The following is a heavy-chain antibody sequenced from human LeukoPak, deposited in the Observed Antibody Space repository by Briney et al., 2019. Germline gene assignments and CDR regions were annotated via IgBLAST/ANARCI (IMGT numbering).Heavy chain of an antibody. V-gene: IGHV3-23*01. J-gene: IGHJ4*02. CDR2: LSGGGSSA. CDR1: GFTFDDYA. CDR3: VAVTGRPAGGGVYY. D-gene: IGHD6-19*01. Sequence: GGSLRLSCAASGFTFDDYAMHWVRQAPGKGLEWVSALSGGGSSAYYADSVKGRFTISRDNSKNTLYLQINSLRADDTAVYYCVAVTGRPAGGGVYYWGQGTLVTVSS.